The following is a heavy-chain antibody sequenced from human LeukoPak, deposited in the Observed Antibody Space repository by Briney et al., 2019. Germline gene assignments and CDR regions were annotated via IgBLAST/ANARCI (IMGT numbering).Heavy chain of an antibody. V-gene: IGHV1-2*02. D-gene: IGHD4-17*01. CDR3: ARDTCDGVTCYNWFDP. J-gene: IGHJ5*02. CDR1: GYSFNDYY. CDR2: INPNRGGT. Sequence: GASVKVSCKASGYSFNDYYIHWARQAPGQGLEWMGWINPNRGGTSYAQKFQGRVTMTTDTSITTAYMELSSLRSDDTAMYFCARDTCDGVTCYNWFDPWGQGTLVTVSS.